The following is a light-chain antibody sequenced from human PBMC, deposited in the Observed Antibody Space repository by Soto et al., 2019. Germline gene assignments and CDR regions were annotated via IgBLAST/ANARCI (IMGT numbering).Light chain of an antibody. V-gene: IGLV2-8*01. Sequence: QSVLTQPPSASGSPGQSVAISCTGTSSDIGAYKFVSWYQQHPGKDPKLIIYEVSIRPSGVPDRFSGSKSGNTASLTVSGLLAEDEADYYCSLYAGSNNVVFGGGTKLTVL. J-gene: IGLJ2*01. CDR3: SLYAGSNNVV. CDR1: SSDIGAYKF. CDR2: EVS.